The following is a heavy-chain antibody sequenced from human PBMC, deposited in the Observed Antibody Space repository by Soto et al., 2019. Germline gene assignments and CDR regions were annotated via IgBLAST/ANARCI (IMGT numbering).Heavy chain of an antibody. CDR1: GYIFVNYG. J-gene: IGHJ6*02. V-gene: IGHV1-18*01. CDR3: VMVDNYVTPTPQDV. CDR2: ISPYTGNT. D-gene: IGHD3-16*01. Sequence: QVQLVQSGDEVKKPGASVKVSCKASGYIFVNYGISWVRQAPGQGLEWMGWISPYTGNTHSASKVQGRLTMTTDTSTSTAYMDLGSLTSDDTAVYYCVMVDNYVTPTPQDVWGQGTTVTVSS.